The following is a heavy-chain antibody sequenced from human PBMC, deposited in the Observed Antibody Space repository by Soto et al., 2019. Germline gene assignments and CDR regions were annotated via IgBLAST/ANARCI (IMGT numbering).Heavy chain of an antibody. J-gene: IGHJ4*02. CDR2: TIPLLNVA. D-gene: IGHD5-12*01. Sequence: QVQLVQSGAEVKKPGSSVKVSCKASGGTFSTSTFTWVRQAPGQGLEWMGRTIPLLNVADYAQDFQGRVTITADKSTSTDYMELTSLTSKDPAVYYCARDSPIGSTYSGYDAIDSWGQGTLVTVSS. V-gene: IGHV1-69*08. CDR1: GGTFSTST. CDR3: ARDSPIGSTYSGYDAIDS.